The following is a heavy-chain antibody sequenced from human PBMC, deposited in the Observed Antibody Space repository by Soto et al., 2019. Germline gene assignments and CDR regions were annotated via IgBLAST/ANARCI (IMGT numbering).Heavy chain of an antibody. Sequence: PSETLSLTCTVSGGSISSYYWSWIRQPPGKGLEWIGYIYYSGSTNYNPSLKSRVTMSVDTSKNQFSLKLSSVTAADTAVYYCAKTIAVAGRVWFDPWGQGTLVTVSS. D-gene: IGHD6-19*01. V-gene: IGHV4-59*01. CDR3: AKTIAVAGRVWFDP. CDR2: IYYSGST. CDR1: GGSISSYY. J-gene: IGHJ5*02.